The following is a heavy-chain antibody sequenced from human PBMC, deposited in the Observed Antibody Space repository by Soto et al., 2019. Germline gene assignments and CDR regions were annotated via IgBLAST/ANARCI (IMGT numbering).Heavy chain of an antibody. CDR3: AREAIIVIAAPEYYFDY. J-gene: IGHJ4*02. V-gene: IGHV3-66*01. Sequence: GGSLRLSCAASGFDVSNTDMSWVRQAPGKGLEWVSVIYSGGYTNYADSVKGRFIVSRDSPKNSLYLQMDSLRAEDTAVYYCAREAIIVIAAPEYYFDYWGQGTLVTVSS. D-gene: IGHD3-22*01. CDR2: IYSGGYT. CDR1: GFDVSNTD.